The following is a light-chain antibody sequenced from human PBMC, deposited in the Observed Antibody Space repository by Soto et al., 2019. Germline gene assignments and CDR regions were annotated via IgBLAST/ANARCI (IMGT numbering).Light chain of an antibody. CDR3: QQSYSTPPT. CDR2: AAS. V-gene: IGKV1-39*01. Sequence: DIQMTQSPSSLSASVGDRVTITCRASQSISSYLNWYQQKPGKAPKLLIYAASSLQSGVTSRFSGSGSGTDFTLTISSMQPEDFATYYCQQSYSTPPTFGGGTKVEI. CDR1: QSISSY. J-gene: IGKJ4*01.